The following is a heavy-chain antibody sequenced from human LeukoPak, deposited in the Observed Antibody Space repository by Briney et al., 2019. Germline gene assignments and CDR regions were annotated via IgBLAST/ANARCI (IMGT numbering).Heavy chain of an antibody. V-gene: IGHV4-39*01. J-gene: IGHJ4*02. CDR1: GGSIISSSRY. Sequence: SSETLSLTCTVSGGSIISSSRYWAWIRQPPGKGLEWIGSIYYNGGTFYSPSLKSRASISVDTSKNQFSLKLSSVTAADTSVYFCAREEASAADYWGQGTLVTVSS. CDR3: AREEASAADY. CDR2: IYYNGGT. D-gene: IGHD6-13*01.